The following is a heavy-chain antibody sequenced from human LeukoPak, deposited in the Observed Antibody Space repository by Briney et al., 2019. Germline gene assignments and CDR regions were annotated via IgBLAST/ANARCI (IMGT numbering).Heavy chain of an antibody. CDR3: ARGRYVTTRGGAAAGFLDY. J-gene: IGHJ4*02. V-gene: IGHV4-34*01. Sequence: PSETLSLTCAVYGGSFSGYYWSWIRQPPGKGLEWIGEINHSGSTNHNPSLKSRVTISVDTSQKQFSLRLSSVTAADTAVYYCARGRYVTTRGGAAAGFLDYWGQGTLVTVST. CDR1: GGSFSGYY. CDR2: INHSGST. D-gene: IGHD6-13*01.